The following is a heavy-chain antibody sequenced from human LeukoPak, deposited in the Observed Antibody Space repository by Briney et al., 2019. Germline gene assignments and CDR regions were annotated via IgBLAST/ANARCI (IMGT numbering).Heavy chain of an antibody. J-gene: IGHJ4*02. Sequence: SEILSLTCAVSGGSISTRYYYWGWIRQPPGKGLEWIGTIHDSGSTYYSPSLKSQVTITVNASNKQFSLKLSSVTAGDTAVYYCASLYFYGSGSFPNYWGQGILVTVST. CDR2: IHDSGST. CDR1: GGSISTRYYY. V-gene: IGHV4-39*01. D-gene: IGHD3-10*01. CDR3: ASLYFYGSGSFPNY.